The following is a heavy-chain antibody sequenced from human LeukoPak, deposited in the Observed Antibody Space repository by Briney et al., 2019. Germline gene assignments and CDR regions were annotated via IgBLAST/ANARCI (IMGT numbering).Heavy chain of an antibody. Sequence: SGGSLRLSCAASGFTFSTFWMTWLRQAPGKGPEWVASIKHDGSETDYLDSVKGRFTISRDNAKNSLYLQMNNLRAEDTAVYYCARIGRDYGDYFDSWGQGTLVTVSS. V-gene: IGHV3-7*03. D-gene: IGHD4-17*01. J-gene: IGHJ4*02. CDR1: GFTFSTFW. CDR2: IKHDGSET. CDR3: ARIGRDYGDYFDS.